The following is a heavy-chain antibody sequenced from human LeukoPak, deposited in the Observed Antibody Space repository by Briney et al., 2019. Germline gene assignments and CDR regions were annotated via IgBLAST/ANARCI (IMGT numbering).Heavy chain of an antibody. CDR3: ARGGYSYDYGYYYYYMDV. CDR1: GFTFSSYW. J-gene: IGHJ6*03. Sequence: GGSLRLSCAASGFTFSSYWMSWVRQAPGKGLEWVANIKEGGSEKYYVDSVKGRFTIFRDNAKNSLYLQMNSLRAEDTAVYYCARGGYSYDYGYYYYYMDVWGKGTTVTVSS. CDR2: IKEGGSEK. D-gene: IGHD5-18*01. V-gene: IGHV3-7*01.